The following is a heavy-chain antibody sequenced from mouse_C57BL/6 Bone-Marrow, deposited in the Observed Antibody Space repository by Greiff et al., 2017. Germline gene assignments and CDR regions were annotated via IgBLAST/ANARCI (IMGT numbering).Heavy chain of an antibody. CDR1: GYAFSSSW. J-gene: IGHJ3*01. D-gene: IGHD2-1*01. Sequence: VQLQESGPELVKPGASVKISCKASGYAFSSSWMNWVKQRPGKGLEWIGRIYPGDGDTNYNGKFKGKATLTADKSSSTAYMQLSSLTSEDSAVYFCARRGYGNYVWFAYWGQGTLVTVSA. CDR3: ARRGYGNYVWFAY. V-gene: IGHV1-82*01. CDR2: IYPGDGDT.